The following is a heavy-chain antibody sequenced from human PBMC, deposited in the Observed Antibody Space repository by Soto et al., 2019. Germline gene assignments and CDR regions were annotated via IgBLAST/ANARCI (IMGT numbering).Heavy chain of an antibody. D-gene: IGHD1-1*01. Sequence: SESLSLTCTVSGDSISTYYWSWIRQPPGKGLQWIGYIFYSGGTAYNPSLKSRVTISLDMSKKQISLKLSSVTTADTATYFCARLQLVQKVIDYWGQGTLVTVSS. V-gene: IGHV4-59*01. CDR2: IFYSGGT. CDR3: ARLQLVQKVIDY. CDR1: GDSISTYY. J-gene: IGHJ4*02.